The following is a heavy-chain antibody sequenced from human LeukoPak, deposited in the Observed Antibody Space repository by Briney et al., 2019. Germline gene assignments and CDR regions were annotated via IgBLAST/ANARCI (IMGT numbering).Heavy chain of an antibody. CDR2: ISWNGGSI. CDR3: ASGIVVVPAAINY. CDR1: GFTFDDYA. D-gene: IGHD2-2*02. Sequence: GGSLRLSCAASGFTFDDYAMHWVRQAPGKGLEWVSGISWNGGSIGYADSVKGRFTISRDNAKNSLYLQMNSLRAEDTALYYCASGIVVVPAAINYWGQGTLVTVSS. V-gene: IGHV3-9*01. J-gene: IGHJ4*02.